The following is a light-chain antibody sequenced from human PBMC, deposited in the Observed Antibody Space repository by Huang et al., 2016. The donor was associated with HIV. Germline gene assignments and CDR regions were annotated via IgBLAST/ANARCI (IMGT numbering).Light chain of an antibody. CDR2: GAA. J-gene: IGKJ1*01. CDR3: QQYGSSPQT. CDR1: QSISSGY. V-gene: IGKV3-20*01. Sequence: DIVLTQSPGTLSLSSGQRATLSCRASQSISSGYLAGYQQSPAQAPRLLIYGAATRATGIPDRFSGSGSGTDFTLTITRLEPEDFAVYYCQQYGSSPQTFGQGTKVEIK.